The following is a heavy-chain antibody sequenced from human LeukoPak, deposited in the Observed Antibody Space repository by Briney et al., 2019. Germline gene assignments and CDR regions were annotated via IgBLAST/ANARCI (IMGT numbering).Heavy chain of an antibody. J-gene: IGHJ4*02. CDR3: AKSDCSFTSCYVRDW. CDR2: ISGSGDST. CDR1: GITLSNYG. V-gene: IGHV3-23*01. Sequence: GGSLRLSCAVSGITLSNYGMSWVRQAPGKGLEWVSVISGSGDSTSYADSVKGRFAISRDNSKNTLYLQMNSLRAEDTAVYYCAKSDCSFTSCYVRDWWGQGTLVTVSS. D-gene: IGHD2-2*01.